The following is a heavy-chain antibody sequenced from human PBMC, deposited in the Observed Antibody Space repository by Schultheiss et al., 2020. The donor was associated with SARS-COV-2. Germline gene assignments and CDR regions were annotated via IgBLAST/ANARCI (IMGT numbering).Heavy chain of an antibody. D-gene: IGHD3-10*01. CDR3: ARDRAPGADWFDP. CDR1: GYTFTSYG. V-gene: IGHV1-18*04. J-gene: IGHJ5*02. CDR2: VSTYNGNT. Sequence: ASVKVSCKASGYTFTSYGINWVRQAPGQGLEWMGWVSTYNGNTNFEQNFQGRVTLTTDTSTSTAYMELRSLRSDDTAVYYCARDRAPGADWFDPWGQGTLVTVSS.